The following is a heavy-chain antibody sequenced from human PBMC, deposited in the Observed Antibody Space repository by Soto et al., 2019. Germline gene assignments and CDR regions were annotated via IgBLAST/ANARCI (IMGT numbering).Heavy chain of an antibody. J-gene: IGHJ4*02. Sequence: GGSLRLSCAASGFTFSSYGMHWVRQAPGKGLEWVALIWYDGSNKYYADSVKGRFTISRDNSKNTLYLQMNSLRAEDTAVYYCARVLVGGWTSGVNYFDYWGRGTLVTVSS. CDR2: IWYDGSNK. CDR1: GFTFSSYG. D-gene: IGHD2-15*01. V-gene: IGHV3-33*08. CDR3: ARVLVGGWTSGVNYFDY.